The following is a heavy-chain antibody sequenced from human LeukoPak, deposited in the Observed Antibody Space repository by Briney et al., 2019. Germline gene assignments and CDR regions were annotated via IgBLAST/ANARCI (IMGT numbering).Heavy chain of an antibody. CDR3: ARASGSGVIYYFDY. Sequence: GASVKVSCKASGYTFTGYYMHWVRQAPGQGLEWMGWINPNSGGTNYAQKFQGRVTMTRDTSISTACMELSRLRSDDTAVYYCARASGSGVIYYFDYWGQGTLVTVSS. D-gene: IGHD3-10*01. CDR1: GYTFTGYY. CDR2: INPNSGGT. V-gene: IGHV1-2*02. J-gene: IGHJ4*02.